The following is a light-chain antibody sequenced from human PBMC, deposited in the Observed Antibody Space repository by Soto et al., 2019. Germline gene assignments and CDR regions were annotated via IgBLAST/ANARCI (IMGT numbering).Light chain of an antibody. CDR2: VAS. J-gene: IGKJ5*01. V-gene: IGKV3-15*01. Sequence: EIVFTQSPGTLSLCPGERATLSFRAIQSLCRNVAWYQQKPGQAPRLIIYVASTRATGIPAWFSGSGCGKEFTLTISSQQSEDSAVYYHQQFNNRPITFGQGTRLEI. CDR3: QQFNNRPIT. CDR1: QSLCRN.